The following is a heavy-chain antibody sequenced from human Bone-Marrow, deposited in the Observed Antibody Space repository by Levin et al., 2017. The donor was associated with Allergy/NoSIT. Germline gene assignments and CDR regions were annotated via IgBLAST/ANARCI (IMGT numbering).Heavy chain of an antibody. D-gene: IGHD6-13*01. J-gene: IGHJ3*02. CDR3: ARVGVRQLVGIRLAFDI. CDR1: GDSISSGAYY. V-gene: IGHV4-31*03. CDR2: IYFTGSS. Sequence: SQTLSLTCTVSGDSISSGAYYWRWIRQLPGKGLELIGYIYFTGSSYYNSSLKSRVSISIDTSENQFSLKLTSVTAADTAVYYCARVGVRQLVGIRLAFDIWGQGTVVSVSS.